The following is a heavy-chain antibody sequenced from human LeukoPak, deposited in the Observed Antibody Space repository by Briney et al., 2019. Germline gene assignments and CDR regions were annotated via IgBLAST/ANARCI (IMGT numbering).Heavy chain of an antibody. D-gene: IGHD2-15*01. CDR1: GGSCSGYY. CDR2: INHSGST. CDR3: ARVVVVVADGMDV. V-gene: IGHV4-34*01. J-gene: IGHJ6*04. Sequence: SETLSLTCAVYGGSCSGYYWSWIRQPPGKGMEWIGKINHSGSTNYNPSLKRRVTISVDTSKNQFSLQLSSVTAMDAAVYYCARVVVVVADGMDVWGKGTTVTV.